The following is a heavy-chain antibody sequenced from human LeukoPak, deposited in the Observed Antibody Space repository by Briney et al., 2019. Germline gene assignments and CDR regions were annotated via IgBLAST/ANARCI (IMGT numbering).Heavy chain of an antibody. J-gene: IGHJ3*02. CDR1: GFTFSSYS. CDR2: ISSSSSTI. D-gene: IGHD1-26*01. Sequence: GGSLRLSCAASGFTFSSYSMNWVRQAPGKGLEWVSYISSSSSTIYYADSVKGRFTISRDNAKNSLYLQMNSPRAEDKAVYYCARDVRRGAFDIWGQGTMVTVSS. CDR3: ARDVRRGAFDI. V-gene: IGHV3-48*01.